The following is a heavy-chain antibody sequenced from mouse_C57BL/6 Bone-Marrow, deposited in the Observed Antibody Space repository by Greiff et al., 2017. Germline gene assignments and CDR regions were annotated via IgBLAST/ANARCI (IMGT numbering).Heavy chain of an antibody. CDR3: AFQLGPWYAY. Sequence: VQGVESGAELARPGASVKLSCKASGYSFTSYGISWVKQRTGLGLEWIGEIFPRSGNTYYNEKFKGKATLTADKSSSTAYMELRSLTSEDSAVYFCAFQLGPWYAYWGQGTLVTVSA. CDR2: IFPRSGNT. D-gene: IGHD4-1*02. J-gene: IGHJ3*01. CDR1: GYSFTSYG. V-gene: IGHV1-81*01.